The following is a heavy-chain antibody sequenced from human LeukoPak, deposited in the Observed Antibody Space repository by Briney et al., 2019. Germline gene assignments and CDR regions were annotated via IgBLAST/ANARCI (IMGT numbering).Heavy chain of an antibody. J-gene: IGHJ3*02. CDR3: ARVGYNWNLWFDI. V-gene: IGHV4-38-2*02. CDR1: GYFMTSGYY. Sequence: PSETLSLTCTVSGYFMTSGYYWGWIRQPPGKGLQWIGSMFHSGKSYYNPSLKSRVTISADTSKNQFSLMVNSVTAADTAVYYCARVGYNWNLWFDIWGQGTTVTVSS. CDR2: MFHSGKS. D-gene: IGHD1-7*01.